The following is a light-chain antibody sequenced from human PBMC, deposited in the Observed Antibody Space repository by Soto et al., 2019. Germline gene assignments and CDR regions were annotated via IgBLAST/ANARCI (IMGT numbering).Light chain of an antibody. CDR2: GAS. CDR3: QQYNNWPWT. CDR1: QSISNW. Sequence: DLQMTQSPSSLSASVVDRVTFTCRASQSISNWLAWYQQKPGKAPKLLIYGASTRATGIPARFSGSGSGTEFTLTISSLQSEDFAVYYCQQYNNWPWTFGQGTKVDIK. J-gene: IGKJ1*01. V-gene: IGKV1-5*01.